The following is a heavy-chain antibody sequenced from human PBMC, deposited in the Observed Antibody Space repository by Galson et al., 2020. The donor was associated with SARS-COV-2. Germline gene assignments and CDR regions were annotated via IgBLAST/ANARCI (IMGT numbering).Heavy chain of an antibody. CDR3: ARGGLPHFYGMDV. CDR2: ISRRNNYI. Sequence: GGSLRLSCAASGFTLSTYTMNWVRQAPGKGLEWVSSISRRNNYIYYADSLEGRFTISRDNAKNSLYLQMNSLTAGDTAVYYCARGGLPHFYGMDVWGQGTTVTVSS. V-gene: IGHV3-21*06. CDR1: GFTLSTYT. J-gene: IGHJ6*02.